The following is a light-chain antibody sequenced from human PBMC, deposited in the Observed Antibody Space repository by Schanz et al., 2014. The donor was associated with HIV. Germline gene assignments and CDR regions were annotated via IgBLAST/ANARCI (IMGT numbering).Light chain of an antibody. Sequence: DIQMTQSPSTLSASVGDRVTITCRASHNIDNWLAWYQQKPGKAPNLLIYQTSTLKTGVPSRFSGSRSGTEFTLTISSLQPDDVATYYCQQYDSSSWTFRLGTKVETK. V-gene: IGKV1-5*03. CDR2: QTS. J-gene: IGKJ1*01. CDR1: HNIDNW. CDR3: QQYDSSSWT.